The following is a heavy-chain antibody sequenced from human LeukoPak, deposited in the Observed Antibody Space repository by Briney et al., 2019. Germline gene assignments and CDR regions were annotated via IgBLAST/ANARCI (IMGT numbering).Heavy chain of an antibody. Sequence: SETLSLTCAVYGGSFSDYCWSSIRQPPGKGLECIGEINHSGSTNYTPSLKSRVTISVDTSKNQFSLKLSSVTAADTAMYYCARGPRYGGDSFDIWGQGTMVTVSS. V-gene: IGHV4-34*01. CDR1: GGSFSDYC. D-gene: IGHD4-23*01. CDR2: INHSGST. J-gene: IGHJ3*02. CDR3: ARGPRYGGDSFDI.